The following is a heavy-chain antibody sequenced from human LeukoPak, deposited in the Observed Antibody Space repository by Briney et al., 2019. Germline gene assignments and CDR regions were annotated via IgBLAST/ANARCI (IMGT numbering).Heavy chain of an antibody. CDR2: INPSGGST. CDR1: GYTFTNSY. J-gene: IGHJ4*02. V-gene: IGHV1-46*01. CDR3: ARDLIGAYYDSSGYYFYFDY. Sequence: ASVKVSCKASGYTFTNSYMHWMRQAPGQGLEWMGIINPSGGSTSYAQKFQGRVTMTRDTSTSTVYMELSSLRSEDTAVYYCARDLIGAYYDSSGYYFYFDYWGQGTLVTVSS. D-gene: IGHD3-22*01.